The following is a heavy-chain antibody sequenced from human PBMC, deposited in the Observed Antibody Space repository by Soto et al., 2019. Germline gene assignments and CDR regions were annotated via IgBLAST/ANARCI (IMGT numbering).Heavy chain of an antibody. CDR3: ATGIVVVVAATRTYYYGTDV. Sequence: QVQLVQSGAEVKKPGASVKVSCKASGYTFTSYGISWVRQAPGQGLEWMGWISAYNGNTNYAQKLQGRVTMTTDTSTSTAYMELRSLRSDDTAVYYCATGIVVVVAATRTYYYGTDVWGQGTTVTVSS. J-gene: IGHJ6*02. CDR1: GYTFTSYG. D-gene: IGHD2-15*01. V-gene: IGHV1-18*01. CDR2: ISAYNGNT.